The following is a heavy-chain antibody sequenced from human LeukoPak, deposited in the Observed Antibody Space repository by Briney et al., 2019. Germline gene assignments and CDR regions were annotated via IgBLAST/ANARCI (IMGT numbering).Heavy chain of an antibody. V-gene: IGHV3-23*01. D-gene: IGHD6-19*01. CDR3: AKDLRYTTGWYAFGS. Sequence: SGGSLRLSCAASGFTFTNYATSWVRQAPGKGLEWVSTISGSGTTTSYADSVKGRFTISRDKSKNTLYLQMNSLRVEDAAVYYCAKDLRYTTGWYAFGSWGQGTLVTVSS. CDR2: ISGSGTTT. CDR1: GFTFTNYA. J-gene: IGHJ4*02.